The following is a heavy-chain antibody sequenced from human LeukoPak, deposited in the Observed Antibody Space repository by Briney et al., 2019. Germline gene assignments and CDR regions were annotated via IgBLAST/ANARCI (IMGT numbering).Heavy chain of an antibody. D-gene: IGHD3-22*01. J-gene: IGHJ4*02. V-gene: IGHV4-4*07. CDR3: AKDYYDSSGYYYGFGY. Sequence: SETLSLTCTVSGGSISSYYWSWIRQPAGKGLEWIGRIYTSGSTNYNPSLKSRVTMSVDTSKNQFSLKLSSVTAADTAVYYCAKDYYDSSGYYYGFGYWGQGTLVTVSS. CDR1: GGSISSYY. CDR2: IYTSGST.